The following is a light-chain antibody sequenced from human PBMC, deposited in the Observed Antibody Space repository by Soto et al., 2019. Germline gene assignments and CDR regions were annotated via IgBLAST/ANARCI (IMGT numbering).Light chain of an antibody. V-gene: IGKV3-20*01. Sequence: IVLTHSPGTLSFSPGEIATLTFRASQSVSSSYLAWYQQKPGQAPRLLIYRTSNRATGIPDRFSGSGSGTDFTLTISRLEPEDFAVYWCQQYDSSPRTFGQGTKWIS. CDR1: QSVSSSY. CDR3: QQYDSSPRT. CDR2: RTS. J-gene: IGKJ1*01.